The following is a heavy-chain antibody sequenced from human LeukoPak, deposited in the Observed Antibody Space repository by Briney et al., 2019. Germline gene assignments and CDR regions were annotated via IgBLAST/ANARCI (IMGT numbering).Heavy chain of an antibody. Sequence: SVKVSCKASGGTFSSYAISWVRQAPGQGLEWMGGIIPIFGTANYAQKFQGRVTITTDESTSTAYMELSSLRSEDTAVYYCARXPRLDASWFDPWGQGTLVTVSS. CDR3: ARXPRLDASWFDP. J-gene: IGHJ5*02. CDR2: IIPIFGTA. D-gene: IGHD3/OR15-3a*01. V-gene: IGHV1-69*05. CDR1: GGTFSSYA.